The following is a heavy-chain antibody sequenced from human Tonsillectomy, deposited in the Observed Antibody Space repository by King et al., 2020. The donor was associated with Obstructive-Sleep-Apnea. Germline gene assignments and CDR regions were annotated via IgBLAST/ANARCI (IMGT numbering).Heavy chain of an antibody. D-gene: IGHD6-13*01. Sequence: VQLQQWGAGLLKPSETLSLTCAVYGGSFRYYYWSWIRQPPGKGLEWSGEINHSGNTNYNPSPKSRVTISVDTSKNQFSLKLSSVTAADTAMYYCAKGSSSWYPDYFDYWGQGTLVTVSS. CDR3: AKGSSSWYPDYFDY. CDR1: GGSFRYYY. J-gene: IGHJ4*02. CDR2: INHSGNT. V-gene: IGHV4-34*01.